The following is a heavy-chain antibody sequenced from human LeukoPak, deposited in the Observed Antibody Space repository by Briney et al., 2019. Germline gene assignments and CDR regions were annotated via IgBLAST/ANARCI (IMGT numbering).Heavy chain of an antibody. Sequence: PSETLSLTCAVYGGSFSGYYWSWIRQPPGKGLEWIGEINHSGSTNYNPSLKSRVTISVDTSKNQFSLKLSSVTAADTAVYYCARDGSGYGMDVWGKGTTVTVSS. CDR1: GGSFSGYY. D-gene: IGHD3-10*01. J-gene: IGHJ6*04. CDR3: ARDGSGYGMDV. V-gene: IGHV4-34*01. CDR2: INHSGST.